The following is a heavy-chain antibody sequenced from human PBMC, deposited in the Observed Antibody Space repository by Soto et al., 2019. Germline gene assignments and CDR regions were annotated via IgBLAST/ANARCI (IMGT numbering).Heavy chain of an antibody. CDR1: GYTFTSYA. V-gene: IGHV1-3*01. D-gene: IGHD6-19*01. J-gene: IGHJ4*02. CDR2: INAGNGNT. CDR3: ARAVAVAADFDY. Sequence: ASVKVSCKASGYTFTSYAMQWVRQAPGQRLEWMGWINAGNGNTKYSQKFQGRVTITSDTSASTAYMELSSLRSEDTAVYYCARAVAVAADFDYWGQGTLVTVSS.